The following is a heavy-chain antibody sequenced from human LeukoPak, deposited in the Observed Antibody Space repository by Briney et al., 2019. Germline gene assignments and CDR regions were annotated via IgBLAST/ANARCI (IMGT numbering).Heavy chain of an antibody. Sequence: GASVKVSCKASGYTFTSYGISWVRQAPGQGLEWMGWISAYNGNTNYAQKLQGRVTMTTDTSTSTAYMELRSLRSDDTAVYYCARDEGPVTTSMGDYYYYMDVWGKGTTVTVSS. CDR2: ISAYNGNT. CDR1: GYTFTSYG. V-gene: IGHV1-18*01. J-gene: IGHJ6*03. CDR3: ARDEGPVTTSMGDYYYYMDV. D-gene: IGHD4-17*01.